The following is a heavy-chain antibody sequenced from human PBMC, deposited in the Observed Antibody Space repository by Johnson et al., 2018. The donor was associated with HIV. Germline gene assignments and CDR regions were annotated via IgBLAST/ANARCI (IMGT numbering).Heavy chain of an antibody. CDR3: SKHNRVAFNI. D-gene: IGHD1-14*01. J-gene: IGHJ3*02. Sequence: VQLVESGGGLIQPGGSLRLSCAASGFTVSSNYMSWVRQAPGKGLEWVSVIYSGGSTYYADSVKGRFTISRDTSKNTLYFVMNGLRAEDTAGYYCSKHNRVAFNIWGQGTMVTVSS. CDR2: IYSGGST. CDR1: GFTVSSNY. V-gene: IGHV3-53*01.